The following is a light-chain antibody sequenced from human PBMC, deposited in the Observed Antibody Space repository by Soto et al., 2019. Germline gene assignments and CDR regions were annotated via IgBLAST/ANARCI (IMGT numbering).Light chain of an antibody. CDR3: QHFET. J-gene: IGKJ4*01. CDR2: GVF. V-gene: IGKV3-20*01. Sequence: EIVLTQSPGTLSLSQGERGTLSCRASQRVSSNNLAWYQQKPGQAPRLLIYGVFSRATGIPDRFSGSASGTDFTLTIDRLGAEDVAVYYCQHFETFGGGTKVEI. CDR1: QRVSSNN.